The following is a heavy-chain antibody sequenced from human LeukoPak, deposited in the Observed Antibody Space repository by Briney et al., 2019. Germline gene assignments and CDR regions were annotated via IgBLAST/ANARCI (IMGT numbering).Heavy chain of an antibody. V-gene: IGHV3-30*18. CDR3: AKVAVPAAMMSYYFDY. D-gene: IGHD2-2*01. J-gene: IGHJ4*02. Sequence: PGGSLRLSCVASGFTFSSYGMHWVRQAPGKGLEWVAVISYDGNNAYYADSVKGRFTISRDNSKNTLYLQMHSLRVEDTAVYYCAKVAVPAAMMSYYFDYWGQGTLVTVSS. CDR2: ISYDGNNA. CDR1: GFTFSSYG.